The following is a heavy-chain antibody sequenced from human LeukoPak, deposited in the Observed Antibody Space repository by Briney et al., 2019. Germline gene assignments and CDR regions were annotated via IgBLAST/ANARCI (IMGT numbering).Heavy chain of an antibody. CDR3: ARDFGLRCSGGTCYSVYYYGMDV. J-gene: IGHJ6*04. V-gene: IGHV3-30-3*01. CDR1: GFTFSSYA. D-gene: IGHD2-15*01. CDR2: ISYDGSNK. Sequence: GGSLRLSCAASGFTFSSYAMHWVRQAPGKGLEWVAVISYDGSNKYYADSVKGRFTISRDNSKNTLYLQMNSRRAEDTAVYYCARDFGLRCSGGTCYSVYYYGMDVWGKGTTVTVSS.